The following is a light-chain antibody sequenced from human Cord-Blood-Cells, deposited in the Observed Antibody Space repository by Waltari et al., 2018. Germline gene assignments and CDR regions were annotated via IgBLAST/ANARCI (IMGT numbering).Light chain of an antibody. J-gene: IGKJ5*01. Sequence: ELVMTQSPATLSVPPGERATISCRASQSVSSNLAWYQQKPGQAPRLLIYGASTRATGIPARFSGSGSGTEFTLTISSLQSEDFAVYYCQQYNNWPPITFGQGTRLEIK. V-gene: IGKV3-15*01. CDR3: QQYNNWPPIT. CDR2: GAS. CDR1: QSVSSN.